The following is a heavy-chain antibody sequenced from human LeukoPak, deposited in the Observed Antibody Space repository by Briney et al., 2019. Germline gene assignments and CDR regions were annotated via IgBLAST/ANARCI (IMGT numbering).Heavy chain of an antibody. J-gene: IGHJ6*02. V-gene: IGHV1-46*01. CDR1: GYTFTSYY. Sequence: ASVTVSCKASGYTFTSYYMHWVRQAPGQGLEWMGIINPSGGSTSYAQKFQGRVAMTRDTSTSTVYMELSSLRSEDTAVYYCASHSSSPGPYYYYYGMDVWGQGTTVTVSS. D-gene: IGHD6-6*01. CDR2: INPSGGST. CDR3: ASHSSSPGPYYYYYGMDV.